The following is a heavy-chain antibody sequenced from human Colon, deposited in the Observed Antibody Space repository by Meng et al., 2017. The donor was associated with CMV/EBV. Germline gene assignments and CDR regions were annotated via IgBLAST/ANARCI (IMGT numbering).Heavy chain of an antibody. J-gene: IGHJ4*02. Sequence: QVHLMQSGAEMREPGASVKVSCKASGYTFTGYLLHWVRQAPGQGLEWMGWINPYSGDTIYAQKFEVGVTMTRDASITTAYLELSSLKSDDTAVYYCGTFGGDFDYWGQGTLVTVSS. CDR2: INPYSGDT. D-gene: IGHD3-3*01. CDR3: GTFGGDFDY. V-gene: IGHV1-2*02. CDR1: GYTFTGYL.